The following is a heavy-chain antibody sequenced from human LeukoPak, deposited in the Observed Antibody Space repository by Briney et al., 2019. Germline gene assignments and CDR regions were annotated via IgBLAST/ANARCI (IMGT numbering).Heavy chain of an antibody. CDR1: GFTFSSYG. CDR2: ISYDGGNK. CDR3: AKGIAAAPDY. J-gene: IGHJ4*02. Sequence: GRSLRLSCAASGFTFSSYGMHWVRQAPGKGLEWVAVISYDGGNKYYADSVKGRFTISRDNSKNTLYLQMNSLRAEDTAVYYCAKGIAAAPDYWGQGTLVTVSS. D-gene: IGHD6-13*01. V-gene: IGHV3-30*18.